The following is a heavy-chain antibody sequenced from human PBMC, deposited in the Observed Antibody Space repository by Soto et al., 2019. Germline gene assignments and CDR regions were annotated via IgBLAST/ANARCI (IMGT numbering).Heavy chain of an antibody. Sequence: EVQLVESGGGLVQPGGSLRLSCAASGFTFSSYWMSWVRQAPGKGLEWVANIKQDGSEKYYVDSVKGRFTISRDNAKNSLYLQMNSLRAEDTAVYYCARDDCSGGSCHHFDYWGQGTLVTVSS. CDR3: ARDDCSGGSCHHFDY. CDR2: IKQDGSEK. V-gene: IGHV3-7*01. J-gene: IGHJ4*02. D-gene: IGHD2-15*01. CDR1: GFTFSSYW.